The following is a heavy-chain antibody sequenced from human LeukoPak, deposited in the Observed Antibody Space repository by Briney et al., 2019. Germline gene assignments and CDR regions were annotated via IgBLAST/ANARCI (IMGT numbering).Heavy chain of an antibody. Sequence: PSETLSLTCTVSGGSISSYYWSWIRQPPGKGLEWIGEINRSGSTNYNPSLKSRVTISVDTSKNQFSLKLSSVTAADTAVYYCARVRYFDWLFRRGGFDPWGQGTLVTVSS. J-gene: IGHJ5*02. CDR2: INRSGST. CDR1: GGSISSYY. D-gene: IGHD3-9*01. V-gene: IGHV4-34*01. CDR3: ARVRYFDWLFRRGGFDP.